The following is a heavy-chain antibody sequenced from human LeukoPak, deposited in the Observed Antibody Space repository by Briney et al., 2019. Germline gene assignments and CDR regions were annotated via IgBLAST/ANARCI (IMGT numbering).Heavy chain of an antibody. D-gene: IGHD3-3*01. CDR3: ARHVGYYYNYMDF. J-gene: IGHJ6*03. Sequence: SETLSLTCTESGGSFSSGGYYWGRSRKPPGKGLEWIATMYCGSTYYNLSLKSLVTISVDTSNNQFSLKLTSVTAADTAVYYYARHVGYYYNYMDFWGKGTTVTVSS. CDR1: GGSFSSGGYY. V-gene: IGHV4-39*01. CDR2: MYCGST.